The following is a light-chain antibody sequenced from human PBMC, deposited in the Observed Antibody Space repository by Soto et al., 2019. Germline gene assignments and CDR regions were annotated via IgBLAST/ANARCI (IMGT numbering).Light chain of an antibody. CDR3: QQYGSSSWT. Sequence: EIVLTQSPGTLSLSPGERATLSCRASQSVSSSYLAWYQQKPGQAPSLLIYCTSSRATAIPARFSGSGSGTDFTLTISRLEPEDFAVYYCQQYGSSSWTFGQGTKVEIK. CDR1: QSVSSSY. J-gene: IGKJ1*01. CDR2: CTS. V-gene: IGKV3-20*01.